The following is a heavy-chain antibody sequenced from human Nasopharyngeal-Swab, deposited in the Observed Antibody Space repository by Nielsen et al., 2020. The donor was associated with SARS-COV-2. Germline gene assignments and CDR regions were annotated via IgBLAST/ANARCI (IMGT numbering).Heavy chain of an antibody. V-gene: IGHV4-4*02. J-gene: IGHJ4*02. D-gene: IGHD4-17*01. CDR2: IYHSGST. Sequence: PGKGLEWIGEIYHSGSTNYNPSLKSRVTISVDTSKNQFSLKLSSVTAADTAVYYCARAGAGKYGDYFDYWGQGTLVTVSS. CDR3: ARAGAGKYGDYFDY.